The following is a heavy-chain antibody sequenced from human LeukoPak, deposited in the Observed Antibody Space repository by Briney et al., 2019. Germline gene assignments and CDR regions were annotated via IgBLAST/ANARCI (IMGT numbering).Heavy chain of an antibody. D-gene: IGHD3-10*01. Sequence: PSETLSLTCTVSGGSIGSGGYYWNWIRQLPGKGLEWIGYIYYSGSTYYNPSLKSRVSISVDTSKNQFSLKLSSVTAADTAVYYCARDGMVRGSYYFDYWGQGTLVIVSS. CDR1: GGSIGSGGYY. V-gene: IGHV4-31*03. CDR2: IYYSGST. J-gene: IGHJ4*02. CDR3: ARDGMVRGSYYFDY.